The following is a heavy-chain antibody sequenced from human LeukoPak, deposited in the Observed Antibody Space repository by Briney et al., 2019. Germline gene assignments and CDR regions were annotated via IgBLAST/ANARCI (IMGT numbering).Heavy chain of an antibody. V-gene: IGHV4-30-4*01. Sequence: PSETLSLTCTVSGGSVSSGDYCWSWLRQPPGKGLEWIGYIYYSGSTSYNPSLKSRLTMSLDMSENRFSLVLSSVTAADTAVYYCARVKQWLVLSEYYFDYWGQGTLVTVSS. D-gene: IGHD6-19*01. J-gene: IGHJ4*02. CDR2: IYYSGST. CDR1: GGSVSSGDYC. CDR3: ARVKQWLVLSEYYFDY.